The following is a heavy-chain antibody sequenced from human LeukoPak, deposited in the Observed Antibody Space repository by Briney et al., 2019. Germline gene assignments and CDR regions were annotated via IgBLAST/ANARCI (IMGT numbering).Heavy chain of an antibody. V-gene: IGHV4-39*01. CDR3: ARHGMLHTSSWSLDY. J-gene: IGHJ4*02. CDR1: GGSLRSTSYY. Sequence: SETLSLTCAVSGGSLRSTSYYWGWIRQPPGKGLEWIGNVYYGGTNYYNPSLKSRVTISVDTSKNEFSVRLTSATAADTAVYYCARHGMLHTSSWSLDYWGQGILVTVSS. D-gene: IGHD6-13*01. CDR2: VYYGGTN.